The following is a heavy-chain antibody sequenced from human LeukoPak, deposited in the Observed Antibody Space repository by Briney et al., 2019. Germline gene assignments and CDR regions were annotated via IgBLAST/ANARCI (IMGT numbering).Heavy chain of an antibody. J-gene: IGHJ6*04. V-gene: IGHV3-48*04. CDR3: AELGITMIGGV. Sequence: GGSLRLSCAASGFTFSSYSMNWVRQAPGKGLEWVSYISSSGSTIYYADSVKGRFTVSRDNAKNSLYLQMNSLRAEDTAVYYCAELGITMIGGVWGKGTTVTISS. D-gene: IGHD3-10*02. CDR2: ISSSGSTI. CDR1: GFTFSSYS.